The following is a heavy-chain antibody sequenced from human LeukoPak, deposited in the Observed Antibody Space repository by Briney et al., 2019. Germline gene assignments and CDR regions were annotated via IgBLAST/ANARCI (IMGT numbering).Heavy chain of an antibody. D-gene: IGHD6-19*01. CDR3: AGDTHSSSWYDH. Sequence: GGSLRLSCAVSGFTVSSIYMSWVRQAPGKGLEWVSFNYSDGNTYYGDSVKGRFTLSRDSSRNTLYLQMNSPTVDDTAVYYCAGDTHSSSWYDHWGQGTLVTVSS. J-gene: IGHJ5*02. V-gene: IGHV3-53*01. CDR2: NYSDGNT. CDR1: GFTVSSIY.